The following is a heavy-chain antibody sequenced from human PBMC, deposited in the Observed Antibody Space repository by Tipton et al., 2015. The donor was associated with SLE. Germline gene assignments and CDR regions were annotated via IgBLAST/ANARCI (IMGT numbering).Heavy chain of an antibody. D-gene: IGHD2-2*01. V-gene: IGHV4-39*07. CDR3: ARVPSVVVPAALFDY. CDR1: GGSISSSSYY. J-gene: IGHJ4*02. Sequence: TLSLTCTVSGGSISSSSYYWGWIRQPPGKGLEWIGSIYYSGSTYYNPSLKSRVTISVDTSKNKFSLKLSSVTAADTAVYYCARVPSVVVPAALFDYWGQGTLVTVSS. CDR2: IYYSGST.